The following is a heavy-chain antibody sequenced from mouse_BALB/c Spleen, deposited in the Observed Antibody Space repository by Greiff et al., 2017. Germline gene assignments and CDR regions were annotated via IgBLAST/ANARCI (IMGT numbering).Heavy chain of an antibody. CDR2: ISYSGST. J-gene: IGHJ4*01. Sequence: EVKLMESGPSLVKPSQTLSLTCSVTGDSITSGYWNWIRKFPGNKLEYMGYISYSGSTYYNPSLKSRISITRDTSKNQYYLQLNSVTTEDTATYYCARYRRGGYAMDYWGQGTSVTVSS. V-gene: IGHV3-8*02. CDR3: ARYRRGGYAMDY. CDR1: GDSITSGY.